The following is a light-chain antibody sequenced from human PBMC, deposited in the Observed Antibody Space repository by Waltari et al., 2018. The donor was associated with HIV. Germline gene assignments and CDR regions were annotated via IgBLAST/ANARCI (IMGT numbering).Light chain of an antibody. J-gene: IGKJ2*03. CDR2: WGS. CDR3: MQALQTPYS. V-gene: IGKV2-28*01. CDR1: QSLLHSNGYKY. Sequence: VMSQSPLSLPVTPGEPASISCMSSQSLLHSNGYKYLDWYLQKPGQSPQLLIYWGSNRASGVPDRFSGSGSGTDFTLKISRVEAEDVGVYYCMQALQTPYSFGQGTKLELK.